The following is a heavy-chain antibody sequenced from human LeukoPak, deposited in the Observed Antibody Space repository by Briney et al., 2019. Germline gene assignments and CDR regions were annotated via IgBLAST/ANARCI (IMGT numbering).Heavy chain of an antibody. CDR3: ARAEGPGWTRGSYRYYFDY. CDR1: GYTFTSYG. J-gene: IGHJ4*02. Sequence: ASVKVSCKASGYTFTSYGISWVRQAPGQGLEWMGWISAYNGNTNYAQKLQGRVTMTTDTSTSTAYMELRSLRSDDTAVYYCARAEGPGWTRGSYRYYFDYWGQGTLVTVSS. CDR2: ISAYNGNT. V-gene: IGHV1-18*01. D-gene: IGHD3-16*02.